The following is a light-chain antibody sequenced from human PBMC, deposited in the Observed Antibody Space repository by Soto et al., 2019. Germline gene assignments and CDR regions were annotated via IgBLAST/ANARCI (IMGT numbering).Light chain of an antibody. CDR3: AAWDDSLRGVV. J-gene: IGLJ3*02. CDR2: RND. V-gene: IGLV1-47*01. Sequence: QSVLTQPPSASGTPGQRVTISCSGSISNLGSNFVFWYQQLPGAAPKLLISRNDQRPSGVPDRFSGSKSGNSASLAIGGLRSEDEADYHCAAWDDSLRGVVFGGGTKLTVL. CDR1: ISNLGSNF.